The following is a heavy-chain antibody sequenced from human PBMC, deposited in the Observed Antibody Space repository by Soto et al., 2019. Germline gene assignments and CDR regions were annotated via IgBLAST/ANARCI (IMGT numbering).Heavy chain of an antibody. V-gene: IGHV5-10-1*01. J-gene: IGHJ6*02. Sequence: PGESLKISCKGSGYSFTRYWISWVRQMPGKGLEWMGRIDPSDSYTNYSPSFQGHVTISADKSISTAYLQWSNLKASDTAMYYCARLPYGSNYYGVDVWGQGTTVTVSS. CDR1: GYSFTRYW. D-gene: IGHD3-10*01. CDR2: IDPSDSYT. CDR3: ARLPYGSNYYGVDV.